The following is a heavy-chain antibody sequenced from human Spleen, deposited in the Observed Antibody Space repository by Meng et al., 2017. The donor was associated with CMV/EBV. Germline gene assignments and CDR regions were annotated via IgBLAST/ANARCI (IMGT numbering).Heavy chain of an antibody. Sequence: GGSLRLSCAASGFTVSRSYMYWVRQAPGKGLEWVSVIYSGGSTYYADSVKGRFTISRDNAKNSLYVQLNSLRADDTAVYYCARVSPPYSGAQDVFDMWGQGTMVTVSS. V-gene: IGHV3-53*01. CDR3: ARVSPPYSGAQDVFDM. J-gene: IGHJ3*02. CDR1: GFTVSRSY. D-gene: IGHD1-26*01. CDR2: IYSGGST.